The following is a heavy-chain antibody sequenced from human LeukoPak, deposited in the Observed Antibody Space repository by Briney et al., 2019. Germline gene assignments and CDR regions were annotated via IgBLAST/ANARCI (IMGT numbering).Heavy chain of an antibody. J-gene: IGHJ4*02. V-gene: IGHV3-11*04. CDR1: GFTFSDYY. CDR3: ARAGYYDSSGYYSFHY. D-gene: IGHD3-22*01. Sequence: GGSLRLSCAASGFTFSDYYMSWIRQAPGKGLEWLSYISSSGDTMYYADSVKGRFTISRDNAKNSLYLQMNSPRAEDTAVYYCARAGYYDSSGYYSFHYWGQGTLVTVSS. CDR2: ISSSGDTM.